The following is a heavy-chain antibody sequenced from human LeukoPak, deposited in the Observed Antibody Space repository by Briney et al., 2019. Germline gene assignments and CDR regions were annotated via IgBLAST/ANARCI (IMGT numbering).Heavy chain of an antibody. CDR3: ARDSIEGNYYQLYAFDL. CDR2: IYYTGST. CDR1: GGSVSSHY. V-gene: IGHV4-59*02. Sequence: PSETLSLTCTVSGGSVSSHYWSWIRQPPGKGLEWIGDIYYTGSTNHNPSLKSRVTISVGTSENQFSLRLSSVTAADTAVYYCARDSIEGNYYQLYAFDLWGQGTMVTVSS. J-gene: IGHJ3*01. D-gene: IGHD1-26*01.